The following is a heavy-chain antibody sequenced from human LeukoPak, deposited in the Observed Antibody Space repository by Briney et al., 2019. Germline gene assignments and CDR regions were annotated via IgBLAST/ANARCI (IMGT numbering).Heavy chain of an antibody. Sequence: SETLSLTCSVSGGSITSSRYYWGWIRQSPGGGLEWIGTIYYSGSTYYNPSLRSRVTISADTSKNQFSLNLSPVTAADTAVHYCARHVSSDLRIVVVTSDWYFDLWGRGTLVTVSS. CDR1: GGSITSSRYY. D-gene: IGHD2-21*02. V-gene: IGHV4-39*01. J-gene: IGHJ2*01. CDR2: IYYSGST. CDR3: ARHVSSDLRIVVVTSDWYFDL.